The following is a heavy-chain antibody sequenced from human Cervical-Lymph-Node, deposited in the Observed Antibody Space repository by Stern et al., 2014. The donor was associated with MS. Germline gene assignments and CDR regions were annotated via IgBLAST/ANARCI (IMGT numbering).Heavy chain of an antibody. J-gene: IGHJ5*02. Sequence: VKLVQSWAEVKKPGALVKVSCKASGYTFSSFDINWARQATGQGLEWMGGMNPNSGHTAYAQKFQGRVTMTRNTSISTAYMELSSLRAEDTAIYYCARVDWAFRRFDPWGQGTLVTVSS. CDR2: MNPNSGHT. V-gene: IGHV1-8*01. CDR3: ARVDWAFRRFDP. D-gene: IGHD2-15*01. CDR1: GYTFSSFD.